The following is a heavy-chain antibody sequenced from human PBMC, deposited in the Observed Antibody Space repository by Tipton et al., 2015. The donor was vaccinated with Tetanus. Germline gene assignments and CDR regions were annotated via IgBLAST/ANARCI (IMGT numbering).Heavy chain of an antibody. V-gene: IGHV3-23*01. D-gene: IGHD2-15*01. CDR2: VSGNGGST. J-gene: IGHJ4*02. CDR3: AKEFQRARIRFFDS. CDR1: GFTFGSYP. Sequence: SLRLSCVASGFTFGSYPMTWVRQAPGKGLEWVSGVSGNGGSTYYADSVRGRFTVSRDNSENTLYLQMNSLRPEDTAVYYCAKEFQRARIRFFDSWGQGTQVTASS.